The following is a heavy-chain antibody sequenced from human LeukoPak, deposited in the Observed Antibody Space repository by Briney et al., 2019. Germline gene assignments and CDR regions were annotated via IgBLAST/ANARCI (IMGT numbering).Heavy chain of an antibody. CDR3: ARAVDSSGCFDY. Sequence: GGSLRLSCAASGFTFSSYAMSWVRQAPGKGLEWVSAISGSGGSTYYADSVKGRFTISRDNSKNTLYLQMNSLRAEDTAVYYCARAVDSSGCFDYWGQGTLVTVSS. J-gene: IGHJ4*02. CDR1: GFTFSSYA. CDR2: ISGSGGST. V-gene: IGHV3-23*01. D-gene: IGHD6-19*01.